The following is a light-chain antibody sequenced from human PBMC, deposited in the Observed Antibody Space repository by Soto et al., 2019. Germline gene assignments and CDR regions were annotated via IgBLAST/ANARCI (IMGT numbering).Light chain of an antibody. V-gene: IGLV2-11*01. CDR1: NSDVGGYNY. CDR2: DVS. J-gene: IGLJ1*01. Sequence: QSVLTQPRSVSGSPGQSVTISCTGTNSDVGGYNYVSWYQQHPGKAPKVMIYDVSERPSGVPDRFSGSKSGNTASLTISGLQAEDEADYYCCSYAGTYSYAFGTGTKVTVL. CDR3: CSYAGTYSYA.